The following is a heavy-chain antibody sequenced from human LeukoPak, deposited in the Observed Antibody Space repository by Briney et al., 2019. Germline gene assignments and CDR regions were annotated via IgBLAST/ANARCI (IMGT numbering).Heavy chain of an antibody. V-gene: IGHV1-2*02. CDR3: ARVGTTVTFNWFDP. Sequence: GASVKVSCKASDTFTSYGISWVRQAPGQGLEWMGWINPNSGGTNYAQKFQGRVTMTRDTSISTAYMELSRLRSDDTAVYYCARVGTTVTFNWFDPWGQGTLVTVSS. D-gene: IGHD4-17*01. CDR2: INPNSGGT. J-gene: IGHJ5*02. CDR1: DTFTSYG.